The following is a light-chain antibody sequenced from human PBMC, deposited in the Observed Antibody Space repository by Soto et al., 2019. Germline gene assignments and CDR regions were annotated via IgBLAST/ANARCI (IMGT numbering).Light chain of an antibody. Sequence: DIQMTQSPSSLSASVGDRVTITCRASQSISSYLNWYQQKPGKAPKLLIYAASSLQSGVPSRFSSSVSGTDLTLTISSLQPEDCATYYCQQSYSTPQTFGQGNKVEIK. CDR3: QQSYSTPQT. CDR2: AAS. V-gene: IGKV1-39*01. J-gene: IGKJ1*01. CDR1: QSISSY.